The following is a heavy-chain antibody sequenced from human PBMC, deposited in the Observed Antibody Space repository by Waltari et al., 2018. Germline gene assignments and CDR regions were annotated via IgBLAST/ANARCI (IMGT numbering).Heavy chain of an antibody. V-gene: IGHV1-69-2*01. CDR3: APLPGGSGQTFDY. J-gene: IGHJ4*02. Sequence: EVQLVQSGAEVKKPGATVKISCKASGYTFIDYFMHWVQQAPGKGLEWVGRIEPEDGETVYAEKFQGRVTITADTSTDTSYLELSSLRSDDTAVYYCAPLPGGSGQTFDYWGQGILLTVSS. D-gene: IGHD3-10*01. CDR2: IEPEDGET. CDR1: GYTFIDYF.